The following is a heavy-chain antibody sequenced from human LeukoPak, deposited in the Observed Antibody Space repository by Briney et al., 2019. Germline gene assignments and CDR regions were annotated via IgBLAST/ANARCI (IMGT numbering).Heavy chain of an antibody. CDR3: ARVGGYGITYYMDV. D-gene: IGHD5-12*01. V-gene: IGHV3-7*03. CDR2: IKQDGSEK. CDR1: GFTFSSYW. J-gene: IGHJ6*03. Sequence: GGSLRLSCAASGFTFSSYWMSWVRPAPGKGLEWVANIKQDGSEKYYVDSVKGRFTISRDNAKNSLYLQMNSLRAEDTAVYYCARVGGYGITYYMDVWGKGTTVTISS.